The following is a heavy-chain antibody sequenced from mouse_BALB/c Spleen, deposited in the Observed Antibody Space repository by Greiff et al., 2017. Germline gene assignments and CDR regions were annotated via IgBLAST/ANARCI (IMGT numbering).Heavy chain of an antibody. V-gene: IGHV5-12-2*01. J-gene: IGHJ3*01. CDR3: ARQKYGNYPFAY. CDR2: ISNGGGST. D-gene: IGHD2-10*02. CDR1: GFTFSSYT. Sequence: EVKLMESGGGLVQPGGSLKLSCAASGFTFSSYTMSWVRQTPEKRLEWVAYISNGGGSTYYPDTVKGRFTISRDNAKNTLYLQMSSLKSEDTAMYYCARQKYGNYPFAYWGQGTLVTVSA.